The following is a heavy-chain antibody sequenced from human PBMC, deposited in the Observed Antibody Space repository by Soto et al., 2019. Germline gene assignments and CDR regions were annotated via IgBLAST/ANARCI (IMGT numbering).Heavy chain of an antibody. D-gene: IGHD6-25*01. CDR3: AKFFVETGSNSGWPWSFHY. CDR1: GFTFSNYA. V-gene: IGHV3-23*01. Sequence: EVQLLESGGGLVQPGRSLRLSCAASGFTFSNYAMSWVRQAPGQGLDWVSAISGSGGTTCYADSVKGRFTISRDNSTNTLLLQMNSLRAEDAAVYYCAKFFVETGSNSGWPWSFHYWGQGTLVTVSS. J-gene: IGHJ4*02. CDR2: ISGSGGTT.